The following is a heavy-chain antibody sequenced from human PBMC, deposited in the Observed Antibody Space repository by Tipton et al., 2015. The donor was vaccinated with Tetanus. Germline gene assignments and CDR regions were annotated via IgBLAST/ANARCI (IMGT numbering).Heavy chain of an antibody. Sequence: SLRLSCAASGFTFSSYGMHWVRQAPGKGLEWVAYISHDGSNEHLVDSVKGRFTISRDNSKNTLYLQMNSLRDEDTAVYYCARGLCTSSSCPKHYFDYWGQGTLVTVSS. J-gene: IGHJ4*02. CDR3: ARGLCTSSSCPKHYFDY. D-gene: IGHD2-2*01. CDR1: GFTFSSYG. CDR2: ISHDGSNE. V-gene: IGHV3-30*03.